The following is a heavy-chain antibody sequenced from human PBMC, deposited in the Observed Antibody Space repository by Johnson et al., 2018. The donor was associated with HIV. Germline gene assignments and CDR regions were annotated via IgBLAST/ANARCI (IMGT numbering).Heavy chain of an antibody. D-gene: IGHD3-10*01. CDR3: ARGHMVRGVTHAFDI. CDR1: RLTVSSNY. Sequence: VQLVESGGGLVQPGGSLRLSCAASRLTVSSNYMTWVRQAPGKGLEWVSVMYSGGSTYYADSVKGRFTISRDNSKNTLYLQMNSLRAEDTAVYYCARGHMVRGVTHAFDIWGQGTMVTVSS. CDR2: MYSGGST. J-gene: IGHJ3*02. V-gene: IGHV3-66*01.